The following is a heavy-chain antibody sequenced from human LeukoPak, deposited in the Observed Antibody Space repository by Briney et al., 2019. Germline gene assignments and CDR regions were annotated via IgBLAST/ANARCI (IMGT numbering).Heavy chain of an antibody. V-gene: IGHV4-59*08. CDR1: GGSISSYY. CDR3: ARTYYDYVWGSYRPATFDY. CDR2: IYYSGST. J-gene: IGHJ4*02. Sequence: SETLSLTCTVSGGSISSYYWSWIRQPPGKGLEWIGYIYYSGSTNYNPSLKSRVTISVDTSKNQFSLKLSSVTAADTAVYYCARTYYDYVWGSYRPATFDYCGQGTLVTVSS. D-gene: IGHD3-16*02.